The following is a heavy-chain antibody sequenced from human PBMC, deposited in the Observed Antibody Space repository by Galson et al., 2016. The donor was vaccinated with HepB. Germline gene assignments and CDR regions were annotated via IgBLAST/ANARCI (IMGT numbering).Heavy chain of an antibody. CDR3: AIGPGGGYGGAFDI. J-gene: IGHJ3*02. D-gene: IGHD3-22*01. CDR1: GGSVSSYY. Sequence: SETLSLTCTVSGGSVSSYYWSWIRQSPGKGLEWIGYIYYSGSTNYNPSLKSRVTISVDTSKNQFSMELRSVTAADTAGYCCAIGPGGGYGGAFDIWGQGTMVTVSS. V-gene: IGHV4-59*02. CDR2: IYYSGST.